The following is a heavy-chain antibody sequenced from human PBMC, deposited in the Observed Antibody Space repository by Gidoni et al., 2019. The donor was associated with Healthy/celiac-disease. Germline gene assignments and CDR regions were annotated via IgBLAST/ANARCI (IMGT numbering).Heavy chain of an antibody. CDR3: ARVSGITGTTQSDSFDY. CDR2: ISSSSIYT. D-gene: IGHD1-7*01. J-gene: IGHJ4*02. Sequence: EVQLVESGGGLVKPGGSLRPSCAASGFTFSRYSMNWVRQAPGKGLEWVSFISSSSIYTHYADSVKGRFTISRDNAKNSLYLQMNSLRAEDAAVYYCARVSGITGTTQSDSFDYWGQGTLVTVSS. CDR1: GFTFSRYS. V-gene: IGHV3-21*01.